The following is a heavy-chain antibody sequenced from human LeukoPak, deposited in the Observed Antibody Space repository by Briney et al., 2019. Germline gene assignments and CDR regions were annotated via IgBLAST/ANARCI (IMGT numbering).Heavy chain of an antibody. V-gene: IGHV3-23*01. CDR3: AKGISSSWYISWFDP. J-gene: IGHJ5*02. Sequence: ISGSCGSKYYADSVGGQFTISRNNSKNTLYLQMNSLRAEDTAVYYCAKGISSSWYISWFDPWGQGTLVTVSS. D-gene: IGHD6-13*01. CDR2: ISGSCGSK.